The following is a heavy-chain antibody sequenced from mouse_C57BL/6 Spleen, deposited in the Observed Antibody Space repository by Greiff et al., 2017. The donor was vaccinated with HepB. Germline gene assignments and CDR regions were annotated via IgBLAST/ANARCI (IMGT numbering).Heavy chain of an antibody. CDR1: GYTFTSYW. J-gene: IGHJ4*01. CDR2: IDPSDSET. Sequence: QVQLQQPGAELVRPGSSVKLSCKASGYTFTSYWMHWVKQRPIQGLEWIGNIDPSDSETHYNQKFKDKATLTVDKSSSTAYMQLSSLTSEDSAVYYCARSLFTTVVDAMDYWGQGTSVTVSS. CDR3: ARSLFTTVVDAMDY. D-gene: IGHD1-1*01. V-gene: IGHV1-52*01.